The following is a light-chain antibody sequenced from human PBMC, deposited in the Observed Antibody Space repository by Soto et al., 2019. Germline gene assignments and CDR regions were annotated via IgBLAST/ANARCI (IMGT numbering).Light chain of an antibody. J-gene: IGLJ2*01. CDR3: SSYAGSNNVL. V-gene: IGLV2-8*01. CDR2: EVT. CDR1: SSDVGGYNF. Sequence: QSALTQPPSASGSPGQSVTMSCTGTSSDVGGYNFVSWYQQHPGKAPKLLIYEVTKRPSGVPDRISGSKSGNTASLTVSGLQAEDEADSYCSSYAGSNNVLFGGGTKLTVL.